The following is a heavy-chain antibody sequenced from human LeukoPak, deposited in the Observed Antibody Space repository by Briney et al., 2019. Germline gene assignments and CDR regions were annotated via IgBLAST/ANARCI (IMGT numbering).Heavy chain of an antibody. CDR1: GFTFSSYS. CDR2: ISSSSSYI. V-gene: IGHV3-21*01. Sequence: GGSLRLSCAASGFTFSSYSMNWVRQAPGKGLEWVSSISSSSSYIYYADSVKGRFTISRDNAKNSLYLQMNSLRAEDTAVYYCARARGGELGLGSGIYYFDYWGQGTLVTVSS. J-gene: IGHJ4*02. CDR3: ARARGGELGLGSGIYYFDY. D-gene: IGHD7-27*01.